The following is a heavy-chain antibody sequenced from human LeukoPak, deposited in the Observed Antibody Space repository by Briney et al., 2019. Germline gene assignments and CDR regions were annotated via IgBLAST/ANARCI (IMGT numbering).Heavy chain of an antibody. D-gene: IGHD6-19*01. CDR2: ISAYNGNT. V-gene: IGHV1-18*01. Sequence: GASVKVSCKASGYTFTSYGISWVRQAPGQGLEWMGWISAYNGNTNYAQKLQGRVTTTTDTSTSTAYMELRSLRSDDTAVYYCARGHGSGWSYYYYGMDVWGQGTTVTVSS. J-gene: IGHJ6*02. CDR3: ARGHGSGWSYYYYGMDV. CDR1: GYTFTSYG.